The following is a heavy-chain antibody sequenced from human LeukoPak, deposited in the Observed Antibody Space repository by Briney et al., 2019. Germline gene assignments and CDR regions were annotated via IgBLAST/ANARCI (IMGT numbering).Heavy chain of an antibody. CDR3: ANEIRPNDY. J-gene: IGHJ4*02. CDR1: AFDFSSHA. D-gene: IGHD3-10*01. CDR2: ISISSSKR. V-gene: IGHV3-23*01. Sequence: GGSLRLSCAASAFDFSSHAMTWVRQAPGKGLEWVSAISISSSKRYYADSVKGRFTISRDNSKNTLYLQMDSLRAEDTAVYYCANEIRPNDYWGQGTLVTVSS.